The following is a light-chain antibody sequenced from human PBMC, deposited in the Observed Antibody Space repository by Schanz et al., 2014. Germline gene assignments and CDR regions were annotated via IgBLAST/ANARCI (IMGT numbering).Light chain of an antibody. V-gene: IGKV3D-11*02. J-gene: IGKJ4*01. CDR1: QSVSSN. CDR3: QQRSNWHLT. CDR2: GAS. Sequence: EIVLTQSPGTLSLSPGERATLSCRASQSVSSNLAWYQQTPGQPPRLLIYGASIRATGIPDRFSGSGSGTDFTLTISSLEPEDFAVYYCQQRSNWHLTFGGGTKVEIK.